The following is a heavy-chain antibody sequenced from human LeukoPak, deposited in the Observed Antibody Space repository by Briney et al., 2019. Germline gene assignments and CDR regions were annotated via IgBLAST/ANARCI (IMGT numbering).Heavy chain of an antibody. D-gene: IGHD5-18*01. CDR2: IYYTKNT. J-gene: IGHJ4*02. V-gene: IGHV4-39*01. CDR1: GGSISSSSAY. CDR3: ASPRGFSYGYFDY. Sequence: SETLSLTCTVSGGSISSSSAYWGWIRQPPGKGLEWIGSIYYTKNTYYNPSLESRVTISADTAKNQFSLTLGSVSATDTAVYYCASPRGFSYGYFDYWGQGTLVTVSS.